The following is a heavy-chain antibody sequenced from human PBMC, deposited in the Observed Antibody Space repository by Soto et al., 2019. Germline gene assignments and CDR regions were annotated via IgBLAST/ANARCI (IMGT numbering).Heavy chain of an antibody. Sequence: GGSLRLSCAASGFTFSNYAVSWVRQAPGKGLEWVSTISGTGGSTYYADSVKGRFTISRDSSKNTLYLQMNSLRAEDKAVFYCARNSGYYYDLADYWGQGTLVTVSS. D-gene: IGHD3-22*01. CDR2: ISGTGGST. J-gene: IGHJ4*02. CDR3: ARNSGYYYDLADY. CDR1: GFTFSNYA. V-gene: IGHV3-23*01.